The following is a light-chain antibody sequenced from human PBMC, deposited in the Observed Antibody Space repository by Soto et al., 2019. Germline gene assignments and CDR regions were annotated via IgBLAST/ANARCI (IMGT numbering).Light chain of an antibody. CDR2: EVS. Sequence: QSALTQPASVSGSPGQPITISCTGTSSDIGYYNYGSWYQQHPGKAPKLMIYEVSNRPSGVSNRFSGSKSANTASLTISGLQAEDEADYYCTSFTRSSTWVFGGGTKLTVL. J-gene: IGLJ3*02. V-gene: IGLV2-14*01. CDR1: SSDIGYYNY. CDR3: TSFTRSSTWV.